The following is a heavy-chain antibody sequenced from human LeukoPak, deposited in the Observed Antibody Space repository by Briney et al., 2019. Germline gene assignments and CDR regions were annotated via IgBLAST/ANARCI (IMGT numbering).Heavy chain of an antibody. CDR2: MNEDGSEK. CDR1: GFTFSDSW. V-gene: IGHV3-7*01. Sequence: GGSLRLSCAAPGFTFSDSWMSWVRQAPGKGLEWVSNMNEDGSEKDYVESVKGRFTISRDNARNSQYLQMGSLRAEDTAVYYCATYTHWVAGDVWGRGTTVTVSS. CDR3: ATYTHWVAGDV. D-gene: IGHD3-16*01. J-gene: IGHJ6*02.